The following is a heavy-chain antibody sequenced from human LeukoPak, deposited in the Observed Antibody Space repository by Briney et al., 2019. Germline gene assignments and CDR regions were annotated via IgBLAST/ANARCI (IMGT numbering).Heavy chain of an antibody. CDR3: ARDQGSLTRSWYTGY. CDR1: GGTFSSYA. Sequence: SVKVSCKASGGTFSSYAISWVRQAPGQGLEWMGRIIPIFGTANYAQKFQGRVTMTRDTSITTAYMDLSSLTPDDTAVYFCARDQGSLTRSWYTGYWGQGTQVTVSS. D-gene: IGHD6-13*01. J-gene: IGHJ4*02. V-gene: IGHV1-69*05. CDR2: IIPIFGTA.